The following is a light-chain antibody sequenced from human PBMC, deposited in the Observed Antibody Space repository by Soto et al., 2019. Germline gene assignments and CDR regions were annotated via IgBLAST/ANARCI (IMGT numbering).Light chain of an antibody. Sequence: QSVLSQPRSVSGSPGQSVTISCTGTSSDVGAYDSVSWYQMHPDRAPHLMIYDVNERPSGVPDRFSGSKSGNTASLTISGLQAEDEADYYCCSYAGSDTFAAFGGGTKVTVL. CDR3: CSYAGSDTFAA. J-gene: IGLJ2*01. CDR2: DVN. V-gene: IGLV2-11*01. CDR1: SSDVGAYDS.